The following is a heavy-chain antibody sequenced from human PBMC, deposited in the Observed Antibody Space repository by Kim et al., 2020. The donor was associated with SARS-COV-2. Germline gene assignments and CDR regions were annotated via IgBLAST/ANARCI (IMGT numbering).Heavy chain of an antibody. CDR2: INAGNSNA. D-gene: IGHD1-1*01. V-gene: IGHV1-3*01. CDR3: GVLAGTADY. CDR1: GYTFTSYA. Sequence: ASVKVSCKASGYTFTSYAMHWVRQAPGQRLEWMGWINAGNSNAKYSQKFQGRVTITRDTSASKAYMELSSLRSEDTAVYYCGVLAGTADYWGQGTLGTVSS. J-gene: IGHJ4*02.